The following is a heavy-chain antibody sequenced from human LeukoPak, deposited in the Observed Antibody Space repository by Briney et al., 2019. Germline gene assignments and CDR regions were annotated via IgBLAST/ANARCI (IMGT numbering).Heavy chain of an antibody. D-gene: IGHD3-10*01. J-gene: IGHJ3*02. CDR2: IYYSWST. CDR3: ARALPGSFDI. Sequence: WETLSLTCTVSGGSISSSSYYWGWIRQPPGKGLEWIGSIYYSWSTYYNPSLKSRVTISVDTSKNQFSLKLSSVTAADTAVYYCARALPGSFDIWGQGTMVSVSS. V-gene: IGHV4-39*01. CDR1: GGSISSSSYY.